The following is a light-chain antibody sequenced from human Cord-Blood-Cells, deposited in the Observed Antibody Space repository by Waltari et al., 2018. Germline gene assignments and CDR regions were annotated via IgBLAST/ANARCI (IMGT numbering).Light chain of an antibody. Sequence: QSVLTQPPSASRTPGQRVTISCSGSSPTTGSNYVSWYQQLPGTAPKLLIYRNNQRPSGVPDRFSGSKSGTSASLAISGLRSEDEADYYCAAWDDSLSGWVFGGGTKLTVL. CDR3: AAWDDSLSGWV. J-gene: IGLJ3*02. CDR2: RNN. V-gene: IGLV1-47*01. CDR1: SPTTGSNY.